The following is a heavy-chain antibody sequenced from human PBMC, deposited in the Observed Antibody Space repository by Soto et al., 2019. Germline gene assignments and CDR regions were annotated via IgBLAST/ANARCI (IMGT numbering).Heavy chain of an antibody. J-gene: IGHJ4*02. D-gene: IGHD2-8*01. CDR3: ARHPPRYCTNGVCYTPFDY. CDR2: IYPGDSDT. CDR1: GYSFTSYW. V-gene: IGHV5-51*01. Sequence: GESLKISCKGSGYSFTSYWIGWVRQMPGKGLEWMGIIYPGDSDTRYSPSFQGQVTISADKSISTAYLQWSSLKASDTAMYYCARHPPRYCTNGVCYTPFDYWGQGTRVTVSS.